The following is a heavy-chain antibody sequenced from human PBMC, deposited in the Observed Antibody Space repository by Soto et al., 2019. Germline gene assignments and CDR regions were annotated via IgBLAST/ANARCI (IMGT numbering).Heavy chain of an antibody. J-gene: IGHJ5*02. V-gene: IGHV3-21*01. Sequence: PGGSLRLSCAASGFTFSSYSMNWVRQAPGKGLEWVSSISSSSSYIYYADSVKGRFTISRDNAKNSLYLQMNSLRAEDTAVYYCARGLAPYYYDSSGNISPGNWFDPWGQGTLVTVSS. CDR1: GFTFSSYS. CDR3: ARGLAPYYYDSSGNISPGNWFDP. CDR2: ISSSSSYI. D-gene: IGHD3-22*01.